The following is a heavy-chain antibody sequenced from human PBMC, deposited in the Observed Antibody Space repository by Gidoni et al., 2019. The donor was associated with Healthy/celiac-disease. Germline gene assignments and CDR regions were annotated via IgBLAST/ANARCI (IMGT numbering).Heavy chain of an antibody. CDR3: AKDRFSRGFFDY. J-gene: IGHJ4*02. CDR2: ISWNSGSI. Sequence: EVQLVESGGGLVQPGRSLRLSCAASGFTFDDYAMHWVRPAPGKGLEWVSGISWNSGSIGYADSVKGRFTISRDNAKNSLYLQMNSLRAEDTALYYCAKDRFSRGFFDYWGQGTLVTVSS. D-gene: IGHD3-10*01. V-gene: IGHV3-9*01. CDR1: GFTFDDYA.